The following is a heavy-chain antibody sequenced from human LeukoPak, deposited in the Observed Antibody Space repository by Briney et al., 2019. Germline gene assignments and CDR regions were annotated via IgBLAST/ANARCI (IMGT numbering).Heavy chain of an antibody. CDR2: ISSSGSTI. V-gene: IGHV3-48*03. J-gene: IGHJ3*02. Sequence: GGSLRLSCAASGFTFSSYEMNWVRQAPGKGLEWVSYISSSGSTIYYADSVKGRFTISRDNAKNTLYLQMSSLRAEDTAVYYCARDPAKGLGGDAFDIWGQGTMVTVSS. CDR1: GFTFSSYE. CDR3: ARDPAKGLGGDAFDI. D-gene: IGHD6-25*01.